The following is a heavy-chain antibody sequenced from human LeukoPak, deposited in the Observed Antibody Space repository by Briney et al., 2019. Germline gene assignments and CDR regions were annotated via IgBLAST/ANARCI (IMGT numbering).Heavy chain of an antibody. CDR3: ARDRIRAIDY. D-gene: IGHD2/OR15-2a*01. J-gene: IGHJ4*02. V-gene: IGHV1-46*01. CDR1: GYTFTNYY. Sequence: ASVKVSCKASGYTFTNYYMHWVRQAPGQGLEWMGMINPSGGGTGYAQRFQGRVTMTRDTSTSTVYMDLSSLRSEDTAVYYCARDRIRAIDYWGQGTLVTVSS. CDR2: INPSGGGT.